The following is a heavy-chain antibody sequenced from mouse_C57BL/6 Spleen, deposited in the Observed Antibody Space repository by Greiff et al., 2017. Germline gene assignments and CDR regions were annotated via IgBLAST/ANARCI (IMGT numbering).Heavy chain of an antibody. J-gene: IGHJ4*01. D-gene: IGHD4-1*01. V-gene: IGHV1-54*01. CDR1: GYAFTNYL. Sequence: QVQLQQSRAELVRPGTSVKVSCKASGYAFTNYLIEWVKQRPGQGLEWIGVINPGSGGTNYNEKFKGKATLTADKSSSTAYMQLSSLTSEDSAVYFCARSPGYYYAMDYWGQGTSVTVSS. CDR3: ARSPGYYYAMDY. CDR2: INPGSGGT.